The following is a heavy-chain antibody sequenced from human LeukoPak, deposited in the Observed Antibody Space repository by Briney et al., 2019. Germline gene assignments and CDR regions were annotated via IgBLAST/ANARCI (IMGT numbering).Heavy chain of an antibody. CDR3: ASGTYYYGSGSFF. J-gene: IGHJ4*02. CDR2: IIPIFGTA. CDR1: GGTFSSYA. V-gene: IGHV1-69*05. Sequence: SVKVSCKASGGTFSSYAISWVRQAPGQGLEWMGRIIPIFGTANYAQKFKGRVTITTDESTSTAYMELSSLRSEDTAVYYCASGTYYYGSGSFFWGQGTLVTVSS. D-gene: IGHD3-10*01.